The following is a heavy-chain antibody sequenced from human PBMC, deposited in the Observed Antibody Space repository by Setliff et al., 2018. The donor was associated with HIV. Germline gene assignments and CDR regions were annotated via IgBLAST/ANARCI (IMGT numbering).Heavy chain of an antibody. Sequence: ASVKVSCKASGYTFTSYAMHWVRQAPGQRLEWMGWINAGTGNTKYSQNFQGRVTITRDTSASTAYMELSSLRSEDTAVYYCAKEGDRYGLDLDYWGQGTLVTVSS. J-gene: IGHJ4*02. CDR2: INAGTGNT. D-gene: IGHD5-18*01. CDR3: AKEGDRYGLDLDY. V-gene: IGHV1-3*01. CDR1: GYTFTSYA.